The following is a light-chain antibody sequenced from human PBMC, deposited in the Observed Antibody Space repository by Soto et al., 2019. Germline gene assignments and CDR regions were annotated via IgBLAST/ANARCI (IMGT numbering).Light chain of an antibody. V-gene: IGLV2-14*03. J-gene: IGLJ3*02. CDR3: TSYTSTNTWV. CDR2: DVS. CDR1: SSDVGGYNY. Sequence: QSALTQPASVSGSPGQSITISCTGTSSDVGGYNYVSWYQQHPGKAPQLKIYDVSNRYPGVSNRFSGSKSGNTASLTISGLQAEDEADYYCTSYTSTNTWVFGGGTKLTVL.